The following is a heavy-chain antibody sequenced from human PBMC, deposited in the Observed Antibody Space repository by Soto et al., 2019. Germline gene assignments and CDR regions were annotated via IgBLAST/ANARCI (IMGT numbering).Heavy chain of an antibody. V-gene: IGHV3-11*01. Sequence: GSLRLSCAASGFIFSDQYVTWIRQAPGKGLEWLSYISGGGEIIHYADSVRGRFTVSRDNRRNLLYLQMSSLRAEDTAVYYCAADPYYYASGFWGQGTLVTVSS. J-gene: IGHJ4*02. CDR3: AADPYYYASGF. CDR2: ISGGGEII. CDR1: GFIFSDQY. D-gene: IGHD3-10*01.